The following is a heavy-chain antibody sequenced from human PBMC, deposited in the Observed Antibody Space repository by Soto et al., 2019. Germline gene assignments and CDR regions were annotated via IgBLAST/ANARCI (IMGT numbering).Heavy chain of an antibody. D-gene: IGHD2-8*01. CDR2: IYHSGST. V-gene: IGHV4-30-2*01. CDR3: ARALGYCTNGVCLNWFDP. CDR1: GGSISSGGYS. Sequence: SETLSLTCAVSGGSISSGGYSWSWIRQPPGKGLEWIGYIYHSGSTYYNPSLKSRVTISVDRSKNQFSLKLSSVTAADTAVYYCARALGYCTNGVCLNWFDPWGQGXLVTVSS. J-gene: IGHJ5*02.